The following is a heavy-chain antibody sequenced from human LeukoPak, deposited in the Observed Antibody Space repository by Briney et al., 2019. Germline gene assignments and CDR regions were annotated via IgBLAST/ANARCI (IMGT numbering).Heavy chain of an antibody. Sequence: PGGSLRLSCAASAFTFSDYGMHWVRQAPGKGLEWVAFIRFDESNKYYADSVKGRFTISRDNSKNTLYLQMNSLRAEDTAVYYCAKAPIVTAIEHYYYMDVWGKGTTVTISS. CDR1: AFTFSDYG. CDR3: AKAPIVTAIEHYYYMDV. D-gene: IGHD2-21*02. J-gene: IGHJ6*03. CDR2: IRFDESNK. V-gene: IGHV3-30*02.